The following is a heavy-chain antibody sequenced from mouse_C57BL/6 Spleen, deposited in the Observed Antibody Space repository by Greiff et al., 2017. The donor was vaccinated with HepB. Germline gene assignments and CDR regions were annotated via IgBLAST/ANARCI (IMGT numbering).Heavy chain of an antibody. V-gene: IGHV10-1*01. J-gene: IGHJ2*01. CDR1: GFSFNTYA. CDR2: IRSKSNNYAT. D-gene: IGHD1-1*02. Sequence: DAGGGLVQPKGSLKLSCAASGFSFNTYAMNWVRQAPGKGLEWVARIRSKSNNYATYYADSVKDRFTISRDDSESMLYLQMNNLKTEDTAMYYCVRENGYLDYWGQGTTLTVSS. CDR3: VRENGYLDY.